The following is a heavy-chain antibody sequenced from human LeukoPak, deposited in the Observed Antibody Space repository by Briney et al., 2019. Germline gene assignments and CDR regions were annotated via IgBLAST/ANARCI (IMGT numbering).Heavy chain of an antibody. D-gene: IGHD2-21*02. J-gene: IGHJ3*02. CDR3: ARVGSTDSPHAFDI. Sequence: GGSLRVSCAASGFTFSSYWMDWVRQAPGKGLVWVSGINSDGRMTRYAESVKGRFTISRDNAKNTLYLQMNSLRAEDTSVYYCARVGSTDSPHAFDIWGQRTMVTVSS. CDR1: GFTFSSYW. CDR2: INSDGRMT. V-gene: IGHV3-74*01.